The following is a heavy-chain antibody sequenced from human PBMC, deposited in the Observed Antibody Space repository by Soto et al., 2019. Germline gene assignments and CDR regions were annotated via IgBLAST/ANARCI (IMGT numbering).Heavy chain of an antibody. CDR3: AREKTGTGSYYGMDV. V-gene: IGHV1-46*01. J-gene: IGHJ6*02. CDR2: INPSGGST. D-gene: IGHD1-1*01. CDR1: GYTFTSYY. Sequence: ASVKVSCKASGYTFTSYYMHWVRQAPGQGLEWMGIINPSGGSTSYAQKFQGRVTMTRDTSTSTVYMELSSLRSEDTAVYYCAREKTGTGSYYGMDVWGQGTTVTVSS.